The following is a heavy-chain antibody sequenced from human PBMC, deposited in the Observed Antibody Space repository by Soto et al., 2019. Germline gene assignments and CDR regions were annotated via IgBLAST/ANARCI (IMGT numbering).Heavy chain of an antibody. CDR3: ARTAATGKYYYGVDV. Sequence: PGESLKISCKGSGYSFTSYWIGWVRQMPGKGLEWMGIIYPGDSDTRYSPSFQGQVTISADKSISTAYLQWCSLKASDTAMYYCARTAATGKYYYGVDVWGQGTTVTVSS. J-gene: IGHJ6*02. CDR2: IYPGDSDT. D-gene: IGHD6-13*01. V-gene: IGHV5-51*01. CDR1: GYSFTSYW.